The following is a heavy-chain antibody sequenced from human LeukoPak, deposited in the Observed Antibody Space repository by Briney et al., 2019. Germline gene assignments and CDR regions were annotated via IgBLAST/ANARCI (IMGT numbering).Heavy chain of an antibody. Sequence: GGSLRLSCAASGFTFSSYSMNWVRQAPGKGLEWVSAISGSGGSTYYADSVKGRFTISRDNSKNTLYLQMNSLRAEDTAVYYCATVSMYIPFDYWGQGTLVTVSS. CDR3: ATVSMYIPFDY. CDR1: GFTFSSYS. V-gene: IGHV3-23*01. J-gene: IGHJ4*02. D-gene: IGHD1-14*01. CDR2: ISGSGGST.